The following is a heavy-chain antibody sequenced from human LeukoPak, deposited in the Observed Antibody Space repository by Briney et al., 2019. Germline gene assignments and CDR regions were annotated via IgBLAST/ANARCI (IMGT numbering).Heavy chain of an antibody. J-gene: IGHJ5*02. Sequence: ASETLSLTCTVSGGSISSSRYFWGWIRQPPGKGLEWIGSIYYSGSTYYNPSLKSRVTISVDTSKNQFSLKLSSVTAADTAVYYCARSVVGSGNWFDPWGQGTLVTVSS. CDR3: ARSVVGSGNWFDP. V-gene: IGHV4-39*07. CDR1: GGSISSSRYF. CDR2: IYYSGST.